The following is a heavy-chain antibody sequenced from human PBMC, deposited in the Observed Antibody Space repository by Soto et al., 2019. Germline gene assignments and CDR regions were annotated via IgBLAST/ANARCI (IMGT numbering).Heavy chain of an antibody. CDR3: ARDMWAAGLENWFDP. CDR2: IYYSGST. D-gene: IGHD6-13*01. Sequence: PSETLSLTCTVSGGSVSSGSYYWSWIRQPPGKGLEWIGYIYYSGSTNYNPSLKSRVTISVDTSKNQFSLKLSSVTAADTAVYYCARDMWAAGLENWFDPWGQGTLVTVSS. V-gene: IGHV4-61*01. J-gene: IGHJ5*02. CDR1: GGSVSSGSYY.